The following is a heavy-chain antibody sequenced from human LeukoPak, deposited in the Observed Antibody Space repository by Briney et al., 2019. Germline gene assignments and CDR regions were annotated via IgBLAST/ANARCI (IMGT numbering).Heavy chain of an antibody. J-gene: IGHJ4*02. Sequence: PGGSLRLSCAASGFIVSSNYMTWVRQAPGKGLEWVSVIYTDGSTFYADSVKGRFTISRDNSKNTLYLQMNSLRADDTGVYYCARDDVAVAGDDYWGQGTLVTVSS. CDR1: GFIVSSNY. V-gene: IGHV3-53*01. CDR3: ARDDVAVAGDDY. D-gene: IGHD6-19*01. CDR2: IYTDGST.